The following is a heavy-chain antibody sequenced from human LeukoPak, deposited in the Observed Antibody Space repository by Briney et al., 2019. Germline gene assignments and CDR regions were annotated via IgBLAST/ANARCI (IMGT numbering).Heavy chain of an antibody. CDR1: GFTFSSYC. J-gene: IGHJ4*02. CDR2: IGISAGST. Sequence: TGGSLRLSCAASGFTFSSYCMSWVRQAPGKGLEWVSGIGISAGSTYYADSVKGRFTISRDNSKNTLYLQMNSLRAEDTAVYYCAKDAHSSSSTGWGQGTLVTVSS. V-gene: IGHV3-23*01. CDR3: AKDAHSSSSTG. D-gene: IGHD6-13*01.